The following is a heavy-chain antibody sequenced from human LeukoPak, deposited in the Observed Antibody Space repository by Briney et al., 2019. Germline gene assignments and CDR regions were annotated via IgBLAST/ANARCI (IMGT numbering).Heavy chain of an antibody. J-gene: IGHJ3*02. D-gene: IGHD6-13*01. V-gene: IGHV1-18*01. Sequence: ASVKVSCKASGYTFINSGISWVRQAPGQGLEWLGWISAYNGNTNYAQKVQGRVTMTTDTSTSTAYMELRSLRSDDTAVYYCARRLRRYSSSWYEVVGAFDIWGQGTMVTVSS. CDR2: ISAYNGNT. CDR3: ARRLRRYSSSWYEVVGAFDI. CDR1: GYTFINSG.